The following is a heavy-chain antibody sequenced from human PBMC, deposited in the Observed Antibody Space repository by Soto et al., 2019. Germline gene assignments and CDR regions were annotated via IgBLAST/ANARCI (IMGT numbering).Heavy chain of an antibody. V-gene: IGHV1-69*13. J-gene: IGHJ4*02. D-gene: IGHD3-22*01. CDR2: IIPIFGTA. CDR1: GGTFSSYA. Sequence: GASVKVSCKASGGTFSSYAISWVRQAPGQGLEWMGGIIPIFGTANYAQKFQGRVTITADESTSTAYMELSSLRSEDTAVYYCARTPNYYDSSGYLRYWGQGTLVTVSS. CDR3: ARTPNYYDSSGYLRY.